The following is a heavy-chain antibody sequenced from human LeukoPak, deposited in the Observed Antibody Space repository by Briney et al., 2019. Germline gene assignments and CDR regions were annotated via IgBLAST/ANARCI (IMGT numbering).Heavy chain of an antibody. Sequence: GASVKVSCKASGYTFTSYGISWVRQAPGQGLEWMGWISAYNGNTNYAQKLQGRVTMTTDTSTSTAYMELRSLRSDDTAVYYCARVGQGYSDSSGYSSFDYWGQGTLVTVSS. V-gene: IGHV1-18*01. CDR1: GYTFTSYG. D-gene: IGHD3-22*01. J-gene: IGHJ4*02. CDR3: ARVGQGYSDSSGYSSFDY. CDR2: ISAYNGNT.